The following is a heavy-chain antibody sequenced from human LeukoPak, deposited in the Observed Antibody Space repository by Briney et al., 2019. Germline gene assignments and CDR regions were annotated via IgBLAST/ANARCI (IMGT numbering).Heavy chain of an antibody. CDR3: SRAYSTGWLGINDY. J-gene: IGHJ4*02. CDR2: IRNEANGGTA. Sequence: PGGSLRLSCIGSGFTFSDYAMSWVRQAPGKGLEWVGFIRNEANGGTADYAASVKGRFTISRDDSKTIAYLQMNSLITEDTAVYYCSRAYSTGWLGINDYWGQGALVTVSS. D-gene: IGHD6-19*01. CDR1: GFTFSDYA. V-gene: IGHV3-49*04.